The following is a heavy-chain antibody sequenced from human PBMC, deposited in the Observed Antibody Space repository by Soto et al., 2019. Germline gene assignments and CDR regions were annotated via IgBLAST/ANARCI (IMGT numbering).Heavy chain of an antibody. V-gene: IGHV4-39*01. CDR2: IYYSGST. CDR3: ATLTNYYDSSGYYLYYFDY. Sequence: PSETLSLTCTVSGGSISSSSYYWGWIRQPPGKGLEWIGSIYYSGSTYYNPSLKSRVTISVDTSKNQFSLKLSSVTAADTAVYYCATLTNYYDSSGYYLYYFDYWGQGTLVTVSS. J-gene: IGHJ4*02. D-gene: IGHD3-22*01. CDR1: GGSISSSSYY.